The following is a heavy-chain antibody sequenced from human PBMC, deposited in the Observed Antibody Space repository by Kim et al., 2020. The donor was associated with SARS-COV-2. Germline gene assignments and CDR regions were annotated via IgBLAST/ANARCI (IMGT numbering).Heavy chain of an antibody. Sequence: SVKVSCKASGGTFSSYAISWVRQAPGQGLEWMGGIIPIFGTANYAQKFQGRVTITADESTSTAYMELSSLRSEDTAVYYCAIDPRYGSGIGDVWGQGTTVTVSS. J-gene: IGHJ6*02. V-gene: IGHV1-69*13. CDR3: AIDPRYGSGIGDV. D-gene: IGHD3-10*01. CDR1: GGTFSSYA. CDR2: IIPIFGTA.